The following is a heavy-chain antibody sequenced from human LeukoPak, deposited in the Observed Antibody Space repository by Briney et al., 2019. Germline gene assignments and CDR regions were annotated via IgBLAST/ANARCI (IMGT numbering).Heavy chain of an antibody. Sequence: GGSLRLSCAASGFTFSRYGIHWVRQAPGKGLEWVAFIRYDGSNEYYADSVKGRFTISRENSKNTLYLQMNSLRAEDTAVYYCARLHYDILTGPFDYWGQGTLVTVSS. CDR3: ARLHYDILTGPFDY. CDR1: GFTFSRYG. V-gene: IGHV3-30*02. J-gene: IGHJ4*02. CDR2: IRYDGSNE. D-gene: IGHD3-9*01.